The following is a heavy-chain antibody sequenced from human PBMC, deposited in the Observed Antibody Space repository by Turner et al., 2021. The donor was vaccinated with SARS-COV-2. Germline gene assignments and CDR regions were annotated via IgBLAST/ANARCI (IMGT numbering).Heavy chain of an antibody. Sequence: EVQLVESGGGLVQPGRSLRLSCAASGFTFDDYAMHWVRQAPGKGLEWVSGISWNSGSIGYADSVKGRFTISRDNAKNSLYLQMNSLRAKDTALYYCAKARGGWYGDEYYFDYWGQGTLVTVSS. CDR3: AKARGGWYGDEYYFDY. CDR2: ISWNSGSI. J-gene: IGHJ4*02. CDR1: GFTFDDYA. D-gene: IGHD6-19*01. V-gene: IGHV3-9*01.